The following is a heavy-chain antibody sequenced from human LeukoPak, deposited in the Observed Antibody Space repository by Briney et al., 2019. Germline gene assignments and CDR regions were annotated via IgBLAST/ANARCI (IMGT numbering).Heavy chain of an antibody. CDR1: GGSISSYY. CDR3: AGGIAARPGSYYYYGMGV. D-gene: IGHD6-6*01. J-gene: IGHJ6*02. V-gene: IGHV4-59*01. CDR2: IYYSGST. Sequence: SETLSLTCTVSGGSISSYYWSWIRQPPGKGLEWIGYIYYSGSTNYNPSLKSRVTISVDTSKNQFSLKLSSVTAADTAVYYCAGGIAARPGSYYYYGMGVWGQGTTVTVSS.